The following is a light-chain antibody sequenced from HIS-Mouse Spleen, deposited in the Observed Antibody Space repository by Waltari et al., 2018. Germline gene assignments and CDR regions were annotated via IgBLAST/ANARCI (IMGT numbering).Light chain of an antibody. Sequence: QSALTQPASVSGSPGQSITISCTGTSSDVGGYNYVSWYQQHPGKAPNRMIYEVSNRPSGVSNRFSGSKSGNTASLTISGLQAEDEADYYCSSYTSSSTQVFGGGTKLTVL. CDR2: EVS. CDR3: SSYTSSSTQV. J-gene: IGLJ3*02. V-gene: IGLV2-14*01. CDR1: SSDVGGYNY.